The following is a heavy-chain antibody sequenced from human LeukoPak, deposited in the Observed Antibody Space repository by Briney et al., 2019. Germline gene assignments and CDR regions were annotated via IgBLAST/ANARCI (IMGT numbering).Heavy chain of an antibody. Sequence: GGSLRLSCAASGFTFSSYAMHWVRQAPGKGLEWVAVISYDGSNKYYADSVKGRFTISRDNSKNTLYLQMNSLRAEDTAVYYCARDSPGPSSGLTFGYWGQGTLVTVSS. CDR2: ISYDGSNK. D-gene: IGHD3-22*01. CDR1: GFTFSSYA. V-gene: IGHV3-30-3*01. CDR3: ARDSPGPSSGLTFGY. J-gene: IGHJ4*02.